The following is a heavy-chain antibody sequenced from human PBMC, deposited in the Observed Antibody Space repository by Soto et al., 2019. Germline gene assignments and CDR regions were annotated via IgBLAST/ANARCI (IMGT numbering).Heavy chain of an antibody. CDR2: INHSGST. CDR1: GGSFSGYY. D-gene: IGHD6-6*01. J-gene: IGHJ5*02. CDR3: ARASIAARSWFDP. V-gene: IGHV4-34*01. Sequence: SETLSLTCAVYGGSFSGYYWSWIRQPPGKWLEWIGEINHSGSTNYNPSLKSRVTISVDTSKNQFSLKLSSVTAADTAVYYCARASIAARSWFDPWGQGTLVTVS.